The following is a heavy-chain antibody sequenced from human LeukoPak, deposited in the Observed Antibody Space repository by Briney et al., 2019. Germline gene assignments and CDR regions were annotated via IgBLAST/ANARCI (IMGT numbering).Heavy chain of an antibody. D-gene: IGHD5-12*01. J-gene: IGHJ3*02. CDR3: ARSSGYSGYDYPGAFDI. CDR1: GGSISSGSYY. V-gene: IGHV4-61*02. Sequence: SQTLSLTCTVSGGSISSGSYYWSWIRQPAGKGLEWIGRIYTSGSTNYNPSLKSRVTISVDTSKNQFSLKLSSVTAADTAVYYCARSSGYSGYDYPGAFDIWGQGTMVTVSS. CDR2: IYTSGST.